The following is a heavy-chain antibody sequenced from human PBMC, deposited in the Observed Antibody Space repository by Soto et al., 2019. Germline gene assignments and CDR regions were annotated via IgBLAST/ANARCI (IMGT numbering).Heavy chain of an antibody. D-gene: IGHD2-15*01. CDR2: IYPGDSDT. J-gene: IGHJ4*02. CDR3: ARRHCSGGSCYLDY. CDR1: GYSFTSYW. V-gene: IGHV5-51*03. Sequence: EVQLVQSGAEVKKPGESLKISCKGSGYSFTSYWIGWVRQMPGKVLEWMGIIYPGDSDTRYSPSFRGQGTISPDKSISTAYLQWSGVNASDTAMYYCARRHCSGGSCYLDYWGKGTLVTVSS.